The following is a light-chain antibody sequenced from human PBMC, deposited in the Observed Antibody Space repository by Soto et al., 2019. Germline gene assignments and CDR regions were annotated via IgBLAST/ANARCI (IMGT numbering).Light chain of an antibody. CDR3: HQYSTPRLT. CDR2: GAS. Sequence: EIVLTQSPGTLSLSPGERATLSCRASQSVTSSYLAWYQQKPGQAPRLLISGASSRATGIPDRFSGSGSGTDVPLTISRLEPEDCAVYYWHQYSTPRLTFGGGTKVEIK. J-gene: IGKJ4*01. CDR1: QSVTSSY. V-gene: IGKV3-20*01.